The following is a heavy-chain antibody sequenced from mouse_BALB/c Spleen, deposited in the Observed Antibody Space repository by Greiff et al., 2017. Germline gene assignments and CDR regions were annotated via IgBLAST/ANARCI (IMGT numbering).Heavy chain of an antibody. CDR2: ISSGGST. V-gene: IGHV5-6-5*01. Sequence: LVESGGGLVKPGGSLKLSCAASGFTFSSYAMSWVRQTPEKRLEWVASISSGGSTYYPDSVKGRFTISRDNARNILYLQMSSLRSEDTAMYYCAREGKVRRRDYAMDYWGQGTSVTVSS. CDR1: GFTFSSYA. D-gene: IGHD2-14*01. CDR3: AREGKVRRRDYAMDY. J-gene: IGHJ4*01.